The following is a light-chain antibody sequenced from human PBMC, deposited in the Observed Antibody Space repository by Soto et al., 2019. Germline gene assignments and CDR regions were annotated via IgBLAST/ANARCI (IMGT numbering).Light chain of an antibody. CDR2: GAS. Sequence: EIVMTQSPATLSVSPGERATLSCRASQSVSSNLAWYQQKPGQAPRLLIYGASTRATGIPARFSGSGSGTEFTLTITSLPPEAFAAYYCQQYNNWPGTFGQGTKVDI. V-gene: IGKV3-15*01. CDR1: QSVSSN. J-gene: IGKJ2*01. CDR3: QQYNNWPGT.